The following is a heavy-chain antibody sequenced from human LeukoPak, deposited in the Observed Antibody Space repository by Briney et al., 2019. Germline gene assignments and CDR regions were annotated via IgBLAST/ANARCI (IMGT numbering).Heavy chain of an antibody. J-gene: IGHJ3*02. CDR3: ARAKRWLQSDAFDI. CDR2: IYHSGST. V-gene: IGHV4-38-2*02. D-gene: IGHD5-24*01. CDR1: GYSISSGYY. Sequence: PSETLSLTCTVSGYSISSGYYWGWIRQPPGKGLEWIGSIYHSGSTHYNPSLKSRVTISVDTSKNQFSLKLSSVTAADTAVYYCARAKRWLQSDAFDIWGQGTMVTVSS.